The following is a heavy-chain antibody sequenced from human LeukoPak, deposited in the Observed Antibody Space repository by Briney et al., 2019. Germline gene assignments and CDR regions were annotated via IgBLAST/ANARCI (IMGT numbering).Heavy chain of an antibody. V-gene: IGHV3-30*04. CDR2: ISYDGSNK. CDR3: ARDGYGDYWVDY. J-gene: IGHJ4*02. D-gene: IGHD4-17*01. CDR1: GFTFSSYA. Sequence: GGSLRLSCAASGFTFSSYAMHWVRQAPGKGLEWVAVISYDGSNKYYADSVEGRFTISRDNSKNTLYLQMNSLRAEDTAVYYCARDGYGDYWVDYWGQGTPVTVSS.